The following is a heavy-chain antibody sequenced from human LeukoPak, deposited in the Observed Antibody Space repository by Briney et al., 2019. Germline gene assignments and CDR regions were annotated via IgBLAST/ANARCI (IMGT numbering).Heavy chain of an antibody. CDR2: IIPIFGTA. CDR1: GGTFSSYA. J-gene: IGHJ5*02. D-gene: IGHD2-15*01. V-gene: IGHV1-69*06. Sequence: ASVKVSCKAFGGTFSSYAISWVRQAPGQGLGWMGGIIPIFGTANYAQKFQGRVTITADKSTSTAYMELSSLRSEDTAVYYCARDYCSGGSCHYYNWFDPWGQGTLVTVSS. CDR3: ARDYCSGGSCHYYNWFDP.